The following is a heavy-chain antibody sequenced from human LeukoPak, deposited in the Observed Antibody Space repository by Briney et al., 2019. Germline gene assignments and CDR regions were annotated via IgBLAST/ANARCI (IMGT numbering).Heavy chain of an antibody. V-gene: IGHV3-11*03. Sequence: PGGSLRLSCAASGFTFSDYYMSWIRQAPGKGLEWVSYISSSNSYTNYADSVKGRFYADSVKGRFTISRDNAKNSLYLQMNSLRAEDTAVYYCASLTYSFDSSGYYPGYFQHWGQGGLVTVSS. J-gene: IGHJ1*01. CDR3: ASLTYSFDSSGYYPGYFQH. D-gene: IGHD3-22*01. CDR2: ISSSNSYT. CDR1: GFTFSDYY.